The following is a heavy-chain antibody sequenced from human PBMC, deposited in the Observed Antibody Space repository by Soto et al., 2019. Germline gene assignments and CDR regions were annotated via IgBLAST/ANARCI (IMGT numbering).Heavy chain of an antibody. D-gene: IGHD7-27*01. CDR3: ACDTGDGTFDF. CDR2: INAGYGNT. V-gene: IGHV1-3*01. Sequence: ASVKVSCKASGYTFSSYAMHWVRQAPGQRLEWMGWINAGYGNTKSSQKFQDRVTISRDTSASTAYMALTSLRSEDTAVYYCACDTGDGTFDFWGQGTLVTVSS. CDR1: GYTFSSYA. J-gene: IGHJ4*02.